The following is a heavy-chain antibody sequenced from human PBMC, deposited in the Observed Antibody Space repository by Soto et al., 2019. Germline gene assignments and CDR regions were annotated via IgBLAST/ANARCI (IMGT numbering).Heavy chain of an antibody. J-gene: IGHJ1*01. D-gene: IGHD6-13*01. Sequence: EVQLLESGGGLVQPEGSLRLSCEASGFTFSSYAMSWVRQAPGKGLEWVSGISGGGSTTYYADSVKGRFTISRDNSKNTLYVQVNSLRAEDTAVYYCARDQAAGGTISRYFQDWGQGTLVTVSS. V-gene: IGHV3-23*01. CDR1: GFTFSSYA. CDR3: ARDQAAGGTISRYFQD. CDR2: ISGGGSTT.